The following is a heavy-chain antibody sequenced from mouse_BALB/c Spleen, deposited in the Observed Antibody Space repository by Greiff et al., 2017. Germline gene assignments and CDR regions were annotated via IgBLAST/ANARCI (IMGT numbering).Heavy chain of an antibody. CDR1: GFTFTDYY. V-gene: IGHV7-3*02. Sequence: EVHLVESGGGLVQPGGSLRLSCATSGFTFTDYYMSWVRQPPGKALEWLGFIRNKANGYTTEYSASVKGRFTISRDNSQSILYLQMNTLRAEDSATYYCARDYYDYLFAYWGQGTLVTVSA. J-gene: IGHJ3*01. CDR2: IRNKANGYTT. D-gene: IGHD2-4*01. CDR3: ARDYYDYLFAY.